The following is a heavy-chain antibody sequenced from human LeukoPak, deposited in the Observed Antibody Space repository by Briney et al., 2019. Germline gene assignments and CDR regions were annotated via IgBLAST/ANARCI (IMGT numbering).Heavy chain of an antibody. J-gene: IGHJ4*02. CDR2: IYHSGST. D-gene: IGHD5-12*01. CDR1: GYSISSGYY. CDR3: ARAPSGSGYFDY. Sequence: SETLSLTCTVSGYSISSGYYWGWIRQPPGKGLEWIGSIYHSGSTYYNPSLKSRVTISVDTSKNQFSLKLSSVTAADTAVYYCARAPSGSGYFDYWGQGTLVTVSS. V-gene: IGHV4-38-2*02.